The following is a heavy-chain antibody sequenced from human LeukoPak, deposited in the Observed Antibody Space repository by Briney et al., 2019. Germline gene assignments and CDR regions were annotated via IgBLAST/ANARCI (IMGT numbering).Heavy chain of an antibody. CDR2: SRDRANSYTT. Sequence: GGSLRLSCAASAFTFRNYGMHWVRQAPGKGLEWVGRSRDRANSYTTEYATSVEGRFTISRDDSKKSLYLQMNSLKTEDTAVYYCANFFGNNFGFWGQGTLVTVSS. D-gene: IGHD5-24*01. J-gene: IGHJ4*02. CDR1: AFTFRNYG. CDR3: ANFFGNNFGF. V-gene: IGHV3-72*01.